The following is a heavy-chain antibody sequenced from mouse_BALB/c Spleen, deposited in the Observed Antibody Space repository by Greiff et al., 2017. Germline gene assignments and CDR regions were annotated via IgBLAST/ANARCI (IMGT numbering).Heavy chain of an antibody. Sequence: VKLVESGPGLVAPSQSLSITCTVSGFSLTSYGVHWVRQPPGKGLEWLGVIWAGGSTNYNSALMSRLSISKDNSKSQVFLKMNSLQTDDTAMYYCARDGYDPLAYWGQGTLVTVSA. V-gene: IGHV2-9*02. CDR1: GFSLTSYG. CDR3: ARDGYDPLAY. D-gene: IGHD2-2*01. CDR2: IWAGGST. J-gene: IGHJ3*01.